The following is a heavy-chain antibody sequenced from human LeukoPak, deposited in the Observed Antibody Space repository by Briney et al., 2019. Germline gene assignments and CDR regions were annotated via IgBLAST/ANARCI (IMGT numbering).Heavy chain of an antibody. CDR1: GGSNSSSSYY. CDR2: IYYSGST. D-gene: IGHD3-10*01. CDR3: ARQLLWFGELLSPFDY. Sequence: SETLSLTCTVSGGSNSSSSYYWGWIRQPPGKGLEWIGSIYYSGSTYYNPSLKSRVTISVDTSKNQFSLKLSSVTAADTAVYYCARQLLWFGELLSPFDYWGQGTLVTVSS. V-gene: IGHV4-39*01. J-gene: IGHJ4*02.